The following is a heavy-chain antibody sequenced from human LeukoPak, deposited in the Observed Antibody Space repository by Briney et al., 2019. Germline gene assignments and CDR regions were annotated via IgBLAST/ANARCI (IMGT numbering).Heavy chain of an antibody. CDR2: IYHSGNT. V-gene: IGHV4-4*02. J-gene: IGHJ4*02. CDR1: GDSISSSHW. D-gene: IGHD1-26*01. CDR3: AREAMPGKFDY. Sequence: PSETLSLTCAVSGDSISSSHWWSWLRQPPGKGLEWLGEIYHSGNTNYNPSLKSRVAISLDKSSNQFSLRLTSLTAADMAMYFCAREAMPGKFDYWGKGTLVTVSS.